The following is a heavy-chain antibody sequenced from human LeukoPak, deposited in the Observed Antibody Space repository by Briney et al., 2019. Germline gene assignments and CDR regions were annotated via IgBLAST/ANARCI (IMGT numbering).Heavy chain of an antibody. CDR3: ARELGGYDFWSEVRRNWFDP. J-gene: IGHJ5*02. Sequence: PSETLSLTCTVSGGSISSYYWSWIRQPPGKGLEWIGYIYYSGSTNYNPSLKSRVTISVDTSKNQFSLKLSSVTAADTAVYYCARELGGYDFWSEVRRNWFDPWGQGTLVTVSS. CDR2: IYYSGST. CDR1: GGSISSYY. V-gene: IGHV4-59*01. D-gene: IGHD3-3*01.